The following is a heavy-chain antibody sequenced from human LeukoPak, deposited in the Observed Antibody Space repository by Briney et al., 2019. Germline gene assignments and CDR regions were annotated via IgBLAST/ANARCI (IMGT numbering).Heavy chain of an antibody. V-gene: IGHV1-69*06. J-gene: IGHJ4*02. CDR1: GGTFSSYA. CDR2: IIPIFGTA. CDR3: ARDLREATAMANYFDY. Sequence: SVKVSCKASGGTFSSYAISWVRQAPGQGLERMGGIIPIFGTANYAQKFQGRVTITADKSTSTAYMELSSLRSEDTAVYYCARDLREATAMANYFDYWGQGTLVTVSS. D-gene: IGHD5-18*01.